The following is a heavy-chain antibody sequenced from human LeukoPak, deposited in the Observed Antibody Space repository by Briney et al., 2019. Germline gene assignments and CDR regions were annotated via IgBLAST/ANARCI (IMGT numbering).Heavy chain of an antibody. CDR3: ARGRVSSSSWYSTYYYYFYMDV. V-gene: IGHV4-39*07. CDR1: GGSISSSSYY. J-gene: IGHJ6*03. Sequence: SETLSLTCTVSGGSISSSSYYWGWIRQPPGTGLEWIGSIYYSGSTYYNPSLKSRVTISVDTSKNQFSLKLSSVTAADTAVYFCARGRVSSSSWYSTYYYYFYMDVWGKGTTVTVSS. CDR2: IYYSGST. D-gene: IGHD6-13*01.